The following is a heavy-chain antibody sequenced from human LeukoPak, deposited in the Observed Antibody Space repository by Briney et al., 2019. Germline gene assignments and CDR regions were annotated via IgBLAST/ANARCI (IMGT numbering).Heavy chain of an antibody. J-gene: IGHJ5*02. Sequence: GGSLRLSCAASGFTFGSYWMSWVRQAPGKGLEWVANIKQDGSEKYYVDSVKGRFTISRDNAKNSLYLQMNSLRAEDTAVYYCARDRRIAAAGGHWFDPWGQGTLVTVSS. CDR3: ARDRRIAAAGGHWFDP. CDR2: IKQDGSEK. CDR1: GFTFGSYW. D-gene: IGHD6-13*01. V-gene: IGHV3-7*01.